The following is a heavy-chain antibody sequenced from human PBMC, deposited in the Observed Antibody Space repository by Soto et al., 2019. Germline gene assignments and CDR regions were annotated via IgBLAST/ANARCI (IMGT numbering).Heavy chain of an antibody. CDR3: ARGREHIGFAY. CDR2: IYTGGDT. CDR1: GFTVSSNY. J-gene: IGHJ4*02. Sequence: EVQLVESGGNLIQPGGSLTLSCAASGFTVSSNYMSWVRQAPGKGLEWVSLIYTGGDTYYADFVRGRFAISKDKSKNMLYLQMSSLRAEDTAVYYCARGREHIGFAYWGQGTLVTVSS. V-gene: IGHV3-53*01. D-gene: IGHD3-3*01.